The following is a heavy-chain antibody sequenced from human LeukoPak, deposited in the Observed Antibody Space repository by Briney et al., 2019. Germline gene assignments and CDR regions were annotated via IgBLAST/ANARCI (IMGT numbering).Heavy chain of an antibody. Sequence: GGSLRLSCAASGFTFNSAYMSWVRQAPGKGLEWVGLIKSKTDGETTEYAAAVKGRFTISRDESKNTLFLQMNSLQTEDTAVYYCTTDHDSSRYYFAYASWGQGTLVTVSS. J-gene: IGHJ4*02. D-gene: IGHD3-22*01. V-gene: IGHV3-15*01. CDR2: IKSKTDGETT. CDR3: TTDHDSSRYYFAYAS. CDR1: GFTFNSAY.